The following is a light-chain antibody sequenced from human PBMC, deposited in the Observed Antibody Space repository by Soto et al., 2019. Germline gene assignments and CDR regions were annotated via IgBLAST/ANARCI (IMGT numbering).Light chain of an antibody. Sequence: QAVVTQPPSASGTPGQRVTISCSGRTSNIETNIVNWYQEVPGMAPRLLIYADSQRPSGVPDRFSGSKSGTSASLAIRGLQSEDEADYYCAAWDDRLKGLVFGGGTKLTVL. V-gene: IGLV1-44*01. CDR3: AAWDDRLKGLV. CDR1: TSNIETNI. J-gene: IGLJ3*02. CDR2: ADS.